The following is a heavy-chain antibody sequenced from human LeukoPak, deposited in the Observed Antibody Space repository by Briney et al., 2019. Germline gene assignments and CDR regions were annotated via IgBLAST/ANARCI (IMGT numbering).Heavy chain of an antibody. V-gene: IGHV4-34*01. CDR2: INHSGST. Sequence: SETLSLTCAVYGGSFSGYYWSWIRQPPGKGLEWIGEINHSGSTNYNPSLKSRVTISVDTSKNQFSLKLSSVTAADTAVYYCARGRYCSGGSCPKPYYYYYYGMDVWGQGTTVTVSS. D-gene: IGHD2-15*01. J-gene: IGHJ6*02. CDR3: ARGRYCSGGSCPKPYYYYYYGMDV. CDR1: GGSFSGYY.